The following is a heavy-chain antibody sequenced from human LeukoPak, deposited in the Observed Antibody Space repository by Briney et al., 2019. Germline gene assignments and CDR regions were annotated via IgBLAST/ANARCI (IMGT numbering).Heavy chain of an antibody. V-gene: IGHV3-23*01. CDR3: AKEQGRGYDFWISDAFDI. D-gene: IGHD3-3*01. Sequence: GGSLRLSCAASGFTFSSYAMSWVRQAPGKGLEWVSAISGSGGSTYYADSVKGRFTISSDNSKNTLYLQMNSLRAEDTAVYYCAKEQGRGYDFWISDAFDIWGQGTMVTVSS. CDR2: ISGSGGST. CDR1: GFTFSSYA. J-gene: IGHJ3*02.